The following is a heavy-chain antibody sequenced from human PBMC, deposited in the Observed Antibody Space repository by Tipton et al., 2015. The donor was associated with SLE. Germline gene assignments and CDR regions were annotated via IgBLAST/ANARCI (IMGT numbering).Heavy chain of an antibody. CDR3: AGGHYAGY. J-gene: IGHJ4*02. Sequence: SLRLSCAASGFTFSSYNMNWVRQAPGKGLEWVANIKEDGSEKYYVDAVKGRFTISRDNAQNLLYLEMNTLRVEDTAVYYCAGGHYAGYWGQGTLVTVSS. CDR1: GFTFSSYN. CDR2: IKEDGSEK. V-gene: IGHV3-7*01.